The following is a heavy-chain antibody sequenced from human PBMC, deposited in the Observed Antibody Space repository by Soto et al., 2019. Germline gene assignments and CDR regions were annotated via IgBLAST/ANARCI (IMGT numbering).Heavy chain of an antibody. D-gene: IGHD4-17*01. J-gene: IGHJ5*02. CDR1: GGSIISSNW. V-gene: IGHV4-4*02. Sequence: SSETLSLTCAVSGGSIISSNWWSWVRHPPGKGLEWIGEIYHSGSTNYNPSLKSRVTISVDKSKNQFSLKLSSVTAADTAVHYCARETYGDYVGYFDPWGQGIQVTVPQ. CDR2: IYHSGST. CDR3: ARETYGDYVGYFDP.